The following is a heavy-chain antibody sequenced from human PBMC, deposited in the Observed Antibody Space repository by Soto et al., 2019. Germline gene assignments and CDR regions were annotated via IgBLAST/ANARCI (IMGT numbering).Heavy chain of an antibody. CDR1: GGSFSGYY. CDR2: INHSGST. J-gene: IGHJ6*02. Sequence: QVQLQQWGAGLLKPSETLSLTCAVYGGSFSGYYWSWIRQPPGKGLEWIGEINHSGSTNYNPSLKSRVTISVDTSKNQFSLKLSSVTAADTAVYYCARFGILGYCSSTSCSANRGYYYGMDVWGQGTTVTVSS. V-gene: IGHV4-34*01. D-gene: IGHD2-2*01. CDR3: ARFGILGYCSSTSCSANRGYYYGMDV.